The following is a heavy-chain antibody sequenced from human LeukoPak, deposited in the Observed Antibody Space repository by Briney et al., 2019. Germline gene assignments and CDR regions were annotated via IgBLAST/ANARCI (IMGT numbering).Heavy chain of an antibody. CDR1: GGSISNYY. J-gene: IGHJ4*02. CDR2: IYYSGRN. CDR3: ARGRSGRYHSPFDY. D-gene: IGHD1-26*01. Sequence: AETLSLTFTVSGGSISNYYWSWIRQPPGKELEWIGYIYYSGRNNSNPTHESRGTISVDTYKNQFSLKLDSVTAADTAVYYCARGRSGRYHSPFDYWGQGTLVTVSS. V-gene: IGHV4-59*01.